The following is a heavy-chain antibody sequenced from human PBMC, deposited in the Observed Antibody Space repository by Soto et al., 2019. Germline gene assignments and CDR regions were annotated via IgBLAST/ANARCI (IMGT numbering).Heavy chain of an antibody. CDR2: ISAYNGNT. CDR3: ARSSSGPPPDAFDI. Sequence: QVQLVQSGAEVKKPGASVKVSCKASDYTFTNYGISWVRQAPGQGLEWMGWISAYNGNTNYAQKLQGRVTMTTDTSTSKAYMELRSLRSDDTAVYYCARSSSGPPPDAFDIWGQGTMVTVSS. J-gene: IGHJ3*02. V-gene: IGHV1-18*01. CDR1: DYTFTNYG. D-gene: IGHD6-19*01.